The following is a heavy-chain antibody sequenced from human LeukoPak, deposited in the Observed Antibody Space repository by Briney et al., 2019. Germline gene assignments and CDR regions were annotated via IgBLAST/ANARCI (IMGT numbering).Heavy chain of an antibody. CDR3: ARSDYDSSGADY. J-gene: IGHJ4*02. CDR1: GGSISSGSYY. Sequence: SQTLSLTCTVSGGSISSGSYYWSWIRQPAGKGLEWIGYIYYSGSTNYNPSLKSRVTISVDTSKNQFSLKLSSVTAADTAVYYCARSDYDSSGADYWGQGTLVTVSS. V-gene: IGHV4-61*10. D-gene: IGHD3-22*01. CDR2: IYYSGST.